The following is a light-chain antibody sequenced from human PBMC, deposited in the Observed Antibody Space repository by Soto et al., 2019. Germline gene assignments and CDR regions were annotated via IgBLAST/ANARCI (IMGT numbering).Light chain of an antibody. CDR2: DAS. V-gene: IGKV1-5*01. J-gene: IGKJ2*01. CDR1: QSVTNW. CDR3: QQYTTYPYT. Sequence: DIQMTQSPSTLSASVGDRVTITCRASQSVTNWLAWYQQKPRKAPNLLIYDASRLQSGIPSRFSGSGSGTEFTLTISSLQPDDFATYYCQQYTTYPYTFGQGTKLEIK.